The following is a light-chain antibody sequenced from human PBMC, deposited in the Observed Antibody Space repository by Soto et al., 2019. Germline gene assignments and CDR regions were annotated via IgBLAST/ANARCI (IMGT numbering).Light chain of an antibody. J-gene: IGKJ1*01. CDR1: QSISDT. Sequence: EIVMTQSPATLSVSPGGRATLSCRASQSISDTLAWYQQKPGQAPRLLIHGASTRATGFPARFSGSGSGTDFTLTISRLQSEDSTVYYCQQSNNWPWTFGQGTKVEIK. CDR2: GAS. CDR3: QQSNNWPWT. V-gene: IGKV3-15*01.